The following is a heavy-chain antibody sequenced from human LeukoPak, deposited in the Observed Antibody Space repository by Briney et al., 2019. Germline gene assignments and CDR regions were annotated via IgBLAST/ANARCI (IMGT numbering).Heavy chain of an antibody. CDR2: IYVTGT. V-gene: IGHV4-59*12. J-gene: IGHJ4*02. D-gene: IGHD4-17*01. Sequence: SETLSLTCTVSGGSIGTYYWSWVRQSPGTGLEWIGYIYVTGTRYNPYLQSRVTISVDRSRNQFFLKMTSVTAADTAVYYCARDNGDYPYYFDFWGQGTLVTVSS. CDR1: GGSIGTYY. CDR3: ARDNGDYPYYFDF.